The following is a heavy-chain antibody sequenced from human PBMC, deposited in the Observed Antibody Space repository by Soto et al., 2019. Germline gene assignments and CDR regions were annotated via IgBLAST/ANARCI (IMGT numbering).Heavy chain of an antibody. CDR2: IYYSGST. CDR3: ASGNIDYLWGSYRIDY. Sequence: KPSETLSLTCTVSGGSISSYYWSWIRQPPGKGLEWIGYIYYSGSTNYNPSLKSRVTISVDTSKNQFSLKLSSVTAADTAVYYCASGNIDYLWGSYRIDYWGQGTLVTVSS. V-gene: IGHV4-59*01. J-gene: IGHJ4*02. CDR1: GGSISSYY. D-gene: IGHD3-16*02.